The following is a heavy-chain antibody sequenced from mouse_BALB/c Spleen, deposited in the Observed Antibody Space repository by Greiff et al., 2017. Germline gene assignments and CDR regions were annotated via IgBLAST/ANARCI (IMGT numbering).Heavy chain of an antibody. V-gene: IGHV5-4*02. CDR1: GFTFSDYY. CDR2: ISDGGSYT. CDR3: TQRWFAY. Sequence: EVQRVESGGGLVKPGGSLKLSCAASGFTFSDYYMYWVRQTPEKRLEWVATISDGGSYTYYPGSVKGRFTISRDNAKNNLYLQMSSLKSEDTAMYYCTQRWFAYWGQGTLVTVSA. J-gene: IGHJ3*01.